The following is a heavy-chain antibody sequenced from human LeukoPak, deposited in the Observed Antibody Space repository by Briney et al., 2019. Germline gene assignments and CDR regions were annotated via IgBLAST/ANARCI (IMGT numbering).Heavy chain of an antibody. D-gene: IGHD7-27*01. CDR3: ARGGLPGGFDY. CDR2: INNDGNRI. J-gene: IGHJ4*02. V-gene: IGHV3-74*01. CDR1: GFTVSNSW. Sequence: PWGSLRLSCAASGFTVSNSWMFWVRQAPGKGLMYVSEINNDGNRIRYVDSVKGRFTISRYGAKNTLFLQMNSLRDDDTAMYYCARGGLPGGFDYWGQGILVTVSS.